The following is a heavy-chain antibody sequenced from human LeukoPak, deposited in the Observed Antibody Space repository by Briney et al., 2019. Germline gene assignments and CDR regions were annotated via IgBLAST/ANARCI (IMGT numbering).Heavy chain of an antibody. Sequence: GGSLRLSCAASGFTLSSYAMSWARQAPGKGLEWVSLIESSGATTYYADSVKGRFTISRDDSKNTLYLQMNSLRAEDTALYYCARDTYGAPDSWGQGTLVTVSS. CDR2: IESSGATT. V-gene: IGHV3-23*01. J-gene: IGHJ4*02. CDR3: ARDTYGAPDS. D-gene: IGHD4-17*01. CDR1: GFTLSSYA.